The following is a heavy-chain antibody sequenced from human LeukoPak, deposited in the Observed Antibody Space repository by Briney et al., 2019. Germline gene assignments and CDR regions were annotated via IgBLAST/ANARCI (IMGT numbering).Heavy chain of an antibody. CDR2: ISAYNGNT. V-gene: IGHV1-18*01. D-gene: IGHD2-21*01. CDR1: GYTFTSYG. J-gene: IGHJ5*02. CDR3: AGELRVHLDNWFDP. Sequence: ASVKVSCKASGYTFTSYGISWVRQAPGQGLEWMGWISAYNGNTNYAQKLQGRVTMTTDTSTSTAYMELRSLRSDDTAVYYCAGELRVHLDNWFDPWGQGTLVTVSS.